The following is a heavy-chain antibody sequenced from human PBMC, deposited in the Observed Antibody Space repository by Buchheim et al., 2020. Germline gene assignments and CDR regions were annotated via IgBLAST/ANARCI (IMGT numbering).Heavy chain of an antibody. CDR3: AKWNVLRFLEWSYYYYYMDV. CDR1: GGTFSSYA. J-gene: IGHJ6*03. D-gene: IGHD3-3*01. V-gene: IGHV1-69*01. Sequence: QVQLVQSGAEVKKPGSSVKVSCKASGGTFSSYAISWVRQAPGQGLEWMGGIIPIFGTANYAQKFQGRVTITADESTSTAYMELSSLRSEDTAVYYCAKWNVLRFLEWSYYYYYMDVWGKGTT. CDR2: IIPIFGTA.